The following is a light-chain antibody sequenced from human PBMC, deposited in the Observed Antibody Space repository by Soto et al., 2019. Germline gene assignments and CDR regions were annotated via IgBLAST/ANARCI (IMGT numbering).Light chain of an antibody. V-gene: IGKV3-20*01. CDR3: HQYGSSPQT. CDR2: GAF. Sequence: EIVLTQSPATLCVSPVERATRSCRASQSVSSSLAWYQQIPGQAPRLLMYGAFTRATGIPGRFSGSGSGTDFTLSISRLEPEDFAVYYCHQYGSSPQTFGQGTKVDIK. CDR1: QSVSSS. J-gene: IGKJ1*01.